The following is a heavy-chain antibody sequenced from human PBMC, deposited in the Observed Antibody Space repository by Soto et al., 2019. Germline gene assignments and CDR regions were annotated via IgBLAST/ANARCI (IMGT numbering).Heavy chain of an antibody. CDR1: GYTFNNYD. CDR3: TRAYGAETFDS. D-gene: IGHD3-10*01. CDR2: MNPNSGNT. Sequence: ASVKVSCKASGYTFNNYDIHWVRQAPGHGLEWMGWMNPNSGNTGYAQNFRGRVTMTQNTAIGTAYMELSSLRSDDTATYYCTRAYGAETFDSWGQGTRVTVSS. J-gene: IGHJ5*01. V-gene: IGHV1-8*02.